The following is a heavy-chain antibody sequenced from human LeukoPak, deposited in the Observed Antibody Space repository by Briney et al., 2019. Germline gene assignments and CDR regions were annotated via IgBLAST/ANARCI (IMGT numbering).Heavy chain of an antibody. CDR3: AGDYNFLTGLNY. J-gene: IGHJ4*02. D-gene: IGHD3-9*01. Sequence: GGSLRLSCAASELTFSGSGIHWVRQASGKGLEWLGRIGRQGDSDATRYAASLKGKFTISRVDSRNTAYLQMNSLKTEDTAVYYCAGDYNFLTGLNYWGQGTLVTVSS. CDR2: IGRQGDSDAT. CDR1: ELTFSGSG. V-gene: IGHV3-73*01.